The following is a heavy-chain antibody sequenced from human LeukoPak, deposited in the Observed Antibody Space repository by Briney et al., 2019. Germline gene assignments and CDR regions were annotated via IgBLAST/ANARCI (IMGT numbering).Heavy chain of an antibody. V-gene: IGHV4-30-2*01. J-gene: IGHJ4*02. CDR2: IYHSGST. CDR1: GGSISSGGYC. D-gene: IGHD6-13*01. Sequence: SQTLSLTCAVSGGSISSGGYCWSWIRQPPGKGLEWIGYIYHSGSTYYNPSLKSRVTISVDRSKNQFSLKLSSVTAADTAVYYCARVSSSWYFDYWGQGTLVTVSS. CDR3: ARVSSSWYFDY.